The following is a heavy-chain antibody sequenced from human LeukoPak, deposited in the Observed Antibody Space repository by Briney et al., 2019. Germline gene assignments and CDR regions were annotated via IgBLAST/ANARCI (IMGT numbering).Heavy chain of an antibody. CDR3: ARASRVVEALWSTVTTTTYNWFDP. D-gene: IGHD4-17*01. CDR2: INHSGST. Sequence: SETLSLTCAVYGGSFSGYYWSWIRQPPGKGLEWIGEINHSGSTNYNPSLKSRVTISVDTSKNQFSLKLSSVTAADTAVYYCARASRVVEALWSTVTTTTYNWFDPWGQGTLVTVSS. V-gene: IGHV4-34*01. J-gene: IGHJ5*02. CDR1: GGSFSGYY.